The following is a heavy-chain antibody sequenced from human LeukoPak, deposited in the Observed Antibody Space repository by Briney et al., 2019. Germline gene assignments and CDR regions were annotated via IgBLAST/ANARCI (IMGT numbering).Heavy chain of an antibody. CDR1: GGSISISSYY. J-gene: IGHJ4*02. CDR3: ARRRSGYSYVEY. Sequence: PSETLSLTCTVSGGSISISSYYWGWVRQPPGRGLEWIGSIYYSGSTYYNPSLKSRVTISVDTSKNQFSLKLSSVTAADTAVYYCARRRSGYSYVEYWGQGTLVTVSS. V-gene: IGHV4-39*01. CDR2: IYYSGST. D-gene: IGHD5-18*01.